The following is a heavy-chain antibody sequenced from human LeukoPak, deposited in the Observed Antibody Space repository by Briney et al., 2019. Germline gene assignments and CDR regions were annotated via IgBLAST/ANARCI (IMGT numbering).Heavy chain of an antibody. CDR1: GYTFTSYW. J-gene: IGHJ4*02. D-gene: IGHD1-26*01. CDR2: IYPGDSDT. V-gene: IGHV5-51*01. CDR3: ARLMGSGSYYPLGY. Sequence: GESLKISCKGSGYTFTSYWIAWMRQMPGKGLGWMGVIYPGDSDTRYSPSFQGQVTISAEKSISTSCLHCSGLKASDTAMYYCARLMGSGSYYPLGYWGQGTLVTVSS.